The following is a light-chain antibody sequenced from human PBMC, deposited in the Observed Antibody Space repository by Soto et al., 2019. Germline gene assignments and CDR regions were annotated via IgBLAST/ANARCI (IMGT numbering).Light chain of an antibody. CDR2: LNSDGSH. CDR1: SGHSNYA. J-gene: IGLJ2*01. CDR3: QTWGSGIVV. Sequence: QLVLTQSPSASASLGASVKLTCTLSSGHSNYAIAWHQQQSEKGPRYLMKLNSDGSHSKGDGIPDRFSGSSSGAERYLTISRLQSEDEADYYCQTWGSGIVVFGGRTKLTVL. V-gene: IGLV4-69*01.